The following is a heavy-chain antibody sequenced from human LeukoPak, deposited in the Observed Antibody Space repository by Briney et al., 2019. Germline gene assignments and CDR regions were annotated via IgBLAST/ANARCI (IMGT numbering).Heavy chain of an antibody. V-gene: IGHV1-58*01. CDR2: IVVGTGKT. CDR3: AATSIRMVQRIIYYGKDV. D-gene: IGHD3-10*01. Sequence: ASVKVSCKASGFTNSNSSVQWVRQARGQRREWIGWIVVGTGKTNYAQRLQERVTITRDMSTGTVDMELSSLRSEDTAVYYCAATSIRMVQRIIYYGKDVWGQGTTVTVSS. CDR1: GFTNSNSS. J-gene: IGHJ6*02.